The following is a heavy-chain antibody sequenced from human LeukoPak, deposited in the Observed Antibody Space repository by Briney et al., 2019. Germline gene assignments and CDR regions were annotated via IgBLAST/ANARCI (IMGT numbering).Heavy chain of an antibody. V-gene: IGHV4-4*09. CDR2: IYTSGST. Sequence: SETLSLTCIASGGSISSYYRSWIRQPPGKGREWVGYIYTSGSTNYNPSLKSRVTISVDTSRNQFSLQLRSLTAADTAIFYCASIPGSSTSWYHFDNWGQGTLVTVSS. D-gene: IGHD6-13*01. CDR1: GGSISSYY. J-gene: IGHJ4*02. CDR3: ASIPGSSTSWYHFDN.